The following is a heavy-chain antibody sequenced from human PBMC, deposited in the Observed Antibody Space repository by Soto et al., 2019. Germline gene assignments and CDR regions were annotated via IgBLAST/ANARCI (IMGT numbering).Heavy chain of an antibody. CDR2: ISGSGGST. CDR1: GFTFSSYA. V-gene: IGHV3-23*01. J-gene: IGHJ4*02. Sequence: GGSLRLSCAASGFTFSSYAMSWVRQAPGKGLEWVSAISGSGGSTYYADSVKGRFTISRDNSKNTLYLQMNSLRAEDTAVYYCAKANQKTAYYYDSSGYLSVGFDYWGQGTLVTVSS. CDR3: AKANQKTAYYYDSSGYLSVGFDY. D-gene: IGHD3-22*01.